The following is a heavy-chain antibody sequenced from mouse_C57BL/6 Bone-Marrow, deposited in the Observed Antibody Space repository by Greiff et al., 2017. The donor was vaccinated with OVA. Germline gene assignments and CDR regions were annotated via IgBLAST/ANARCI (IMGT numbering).Heavy chain of an antibody. J-gene: IGHJ4*01. CDR1: GYTFTSYG. D-gene: IGHD1-1*01. CDR3: AREETTVVATDYYAMDY. Sequence: ESGAELARPGASVKLSCKASGYTFTSYGISWVKQRTGQGLEWIGEIYPRSGNTYYNEKFKGKATLTADKSSSTAYMELRSLTSEDSAVYFCAREETTVVATDYYAMDYWGQGTSVTVSS. CDR2: IYPRSGNT. V-gene: IGHV1-81*01.